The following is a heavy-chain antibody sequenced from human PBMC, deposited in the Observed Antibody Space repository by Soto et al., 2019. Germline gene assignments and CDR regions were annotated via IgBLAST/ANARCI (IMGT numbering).Heavy chain of an antibody. V-gene: IGHV3-30*03. Sequence: PGGSLRLSCAASGFTFSSYGMHWVRQAPGKGLEWVAVISYDGSNKYYADSVKGRFTISRDNSKNTLYLQMNSLRAEDTAVYYCATTAFDIWGQGTMVTVSS. D-gene: IGHD1-1*01. CDR3: ATTAFDI. J-gene: IGHJ3*02. CDR1: GFTFSSYG. CDR2: ISYDGSNK.